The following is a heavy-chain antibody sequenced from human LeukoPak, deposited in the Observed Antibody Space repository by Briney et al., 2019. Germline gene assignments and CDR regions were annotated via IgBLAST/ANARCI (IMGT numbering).Heavy chain of an antibody. D-gene: IGHD4-17*01. CDR3: VRDYGHFVQGN. J-gene: IGHJ4*02. CDR1: TDSISSGSYY. V-gene: IGHV4-39*02. Sequence: SETLPLTCTVSTDSISSGSYYWGWVRQSPGQGLEWIGSIVSGGSTYHNPSLKSRITMSIDTSNNQFSLKLSFVTAADTAIYYCVRDYGHFVQGNWGQGTLVTVSS. CDR2: IVSGGST.